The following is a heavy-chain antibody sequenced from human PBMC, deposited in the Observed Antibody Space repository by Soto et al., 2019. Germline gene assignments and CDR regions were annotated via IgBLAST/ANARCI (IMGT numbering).Heavy chain of an antibody. V-gene: IGHV3-48*02. D-gene: IGHD2-2*01. CDR2: IASTSWNI. CDR1: GFTFSGYS. CDR3: ARGPSAAAPLSDWYFDL. Sequence: EVQLVESGGGLIQPGGSLRLSCAASGFTFSGYSMNWVRQAPGKGLEWVSYIASTSWNIYYADTVKGRFTISRDNAKNSLYLQMNSLRDEDTAVYYCARGPSAAAPLSDWYFDLWGRGTLVTVSS. J-gene: IGHJ2*01.